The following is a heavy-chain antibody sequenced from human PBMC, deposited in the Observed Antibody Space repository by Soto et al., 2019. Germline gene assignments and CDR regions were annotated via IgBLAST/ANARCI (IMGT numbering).Heavy chain of an antibody. CDR3: AGGRDYDY. CDR2: IAHDGHT. D-gene: IGHD1-26*01. Sequence: PSETLSLTSDVLGVSIATSGLWTWVRQFPGRGLEWIGEIAHDGHTNYNPSLSGRVTMSVDLSNSQFSLNVASVNAADTAVYFCAGGRDYDYWGQGTLVTVSS. CDR1: GVSIATSGL. J-gene: IGHJ4*02. V-gene: IGHV4-4*02.